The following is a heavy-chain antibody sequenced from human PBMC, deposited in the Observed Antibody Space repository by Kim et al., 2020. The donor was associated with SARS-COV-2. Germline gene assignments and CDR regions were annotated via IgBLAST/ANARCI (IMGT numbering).Heavy chain of an antibody. D-gene: IGHD5-18*01. V-gene: IGHV4-59*08. CDR2: IYYSGST. CDR1: GGSISSYY. Sequence: SETLSLTCTVSGGSISSYYWNWIRQPPGKGLEWIGYIYYSGSTNYNPSLKSRVTISVDTSKNQFSLKLSSVTAADTAVYFCARRSIGTGYSYAYGDYNWFDPWGQGTLVTVSS. CDR3: ARRSIGTGYSYAYGDYNWFDP. J-gene: IGHJ5*02.